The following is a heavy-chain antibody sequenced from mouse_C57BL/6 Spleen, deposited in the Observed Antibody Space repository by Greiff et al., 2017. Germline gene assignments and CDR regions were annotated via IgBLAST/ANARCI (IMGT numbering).Heavy chain of an antibody. Sequence: QVQLQQPGAELVKPGASVKLSCKASGYTFTSYWMHWVKQRPGQGLEWIGMIHPNSGSTNYNEKFKSKATLTVDKSSSTAYMQLSSLTSEDSAVYYCARRRYDYEGAWFAYWGQGTLVTVSA. D-gene: IGHD2-4*01. J-gene: IGHJ3*01. CDR1: GYTFTSYW. CDR3: ARRRYDYEGAWFAY. V-gene: IGHV1-64*01. CDR2: IHPNSGST.